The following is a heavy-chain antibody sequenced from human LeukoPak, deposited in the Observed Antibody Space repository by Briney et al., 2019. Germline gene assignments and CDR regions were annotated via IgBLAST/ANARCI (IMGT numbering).Heavy chain of an antibody. D-gene: IGHD5-12*01. J-gene: IGHJ4*02. V-gene: IGHV4-59*01. CDR1: DGSIGSYH. Sequence: SETLSLTCSVSDGSIGSYHWNWIRQPSGKGLEWIGIVFNNGGTKHNPSLKSRVAISVDTSKNQFALKLSSVTAADTAVYYCVASYGGYVLDYWGQGALVIVSS. CDR3: VASYGGYVLDY. CDR2: VFNNGGT.